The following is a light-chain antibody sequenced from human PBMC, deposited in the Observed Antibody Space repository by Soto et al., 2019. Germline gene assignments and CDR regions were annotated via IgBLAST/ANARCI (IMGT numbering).Light chain of an antibody. V-gene: IGLV2-14*01. CDR2: DVI. J-gene: IGLJ3*02. Sequence: QSVLTQPASMSGSPGQSITISCTGTSSDVGAYDYVSWYQQYPGNVPKLMIYDVIHRPSGVSIRFSGSKSGNTASLTISGLQAEDEADYYCSSYTISNTVVFGGGTKVTVL. CDR1: SSDVGAYDY. CDR3: SSYTISNTVV.